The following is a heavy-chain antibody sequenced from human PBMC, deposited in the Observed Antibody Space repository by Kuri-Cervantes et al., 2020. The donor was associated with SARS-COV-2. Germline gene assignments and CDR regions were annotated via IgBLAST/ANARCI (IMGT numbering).Heavy chain of an antibody. J-gene: IGHJ6*02. D-gene: IGHD3-9*01. CDR3: AKADWANYYYYYGMDV. CDR2: ISGSGGST. V-gene: IGHV3-23*01. CDR1: GFTFSSYA. Sequence: GESLKISCAASGFTFSSYAMSWVRQAPGKGLEWVSAISGSGGSTYYADSVKGRFTISRDNSKNTLYLQMNSLRAEDTAVYYCAKADWANYYYYYGMDVWSQGTTVTVSS.